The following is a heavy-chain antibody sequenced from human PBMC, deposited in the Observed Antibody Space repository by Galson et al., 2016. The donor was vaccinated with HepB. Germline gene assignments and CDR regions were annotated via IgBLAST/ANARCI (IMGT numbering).Heavy chain of an antibody. CDR2: ISGSGDST. CDR3: ARGKGLRSGQWLALPLNYYYNGMDV. Sequence: SLRLSCAASGFAFSSYSMTWVRQAPGKGLEWVSSISGSGDSTIYADSVRGRFTISSDNSKNTLYLQMNSLRGEDKAVYYCARGKGLRSGQWLALPLNYYYNGMDVWGQGTTVTVSS. V-gene: IGHV3-23*01. CDR1: GFAFSSYS. D-gene: IGHD6-19*01. J-gene: IGHJ6*02.